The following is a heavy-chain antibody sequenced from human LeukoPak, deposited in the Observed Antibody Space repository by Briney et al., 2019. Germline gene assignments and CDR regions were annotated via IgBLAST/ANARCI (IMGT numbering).Heavy chain of an antibody. J-gene: IGHJ4*02. Sequence: GGSLRLSCVASGITVSSNYMSWVRQAPGKGLEWVSIIYSGGATFYADSVKGRFTISRENSKNTLWLQMNSLRAEDTAVYYCARLHYDVLTGPFDYWGQGTLVTVSS. CDR2: IYSGGAT. CDR1: GITVSSNY. D-gene: IGHD3-9*01. V-gene: IGHV3-66*04. CDR3: ARLHYDVLTGPFDY.